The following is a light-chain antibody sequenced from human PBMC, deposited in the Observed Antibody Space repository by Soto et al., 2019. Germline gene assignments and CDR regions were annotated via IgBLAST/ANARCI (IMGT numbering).Light chain of an antibody. V-gene: IGKV1-39*01. Sequence: DIQMTQSPSSLSASVGDRVTITCRASQSISTYLNWYQQKPGKAPKLLIYGASNLQSGVPSRFSGSASVTDFTLTISSLQPEDFASYYCLQSYSTPLTFGGGTKVEIK. CDR1: QSISTY. J-gene: IGKJ4*01. CDR3: LQSYSTPLT. CDR2: GAS.